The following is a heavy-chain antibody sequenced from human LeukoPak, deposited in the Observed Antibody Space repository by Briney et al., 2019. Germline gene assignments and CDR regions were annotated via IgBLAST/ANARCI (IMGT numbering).Heavy chain of an antibody. D-gene: IGHD2-21*02. CDR1: GFTFSRYW. Sequence: GGSLRLSCAASGFTFSRYWMSWVRQAPGKGLEWVANIKQDGSEKYYVDSVKGRFTISRDNAKNSLYLQMNSLRAEDTAVYYCARDRGGGDLYYFDYWGQGTLVTVSS. CDR2: IKQDGSEK. J-gene: IGHJ4*02. V-gene: IGHV3-7*03. CDR3: ARDRGGGDLYYFDY.